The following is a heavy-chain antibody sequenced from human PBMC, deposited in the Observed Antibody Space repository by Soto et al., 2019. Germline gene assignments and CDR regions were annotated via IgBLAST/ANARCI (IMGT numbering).Heavy chain of an antibody. CDR3: ARDSDCHSTSCFFPPHV. D-gene: IGHD2-2*01. CDR2: ISGGGSYI. CDR1: GFTFSDEN. Sequence: VGSLRLSCSASGFTFSDENMSWVRQVPGKGLEWVSGISGGGSYIFYADSVQGRFSISRDNPKNSLFLEMNSLRVEDTAVYYCARDSDCHSTSCFFPPHVWGQGTTVTVSS. V-gene: IGHV3-21*06. J-gene: IGHJ6*02.